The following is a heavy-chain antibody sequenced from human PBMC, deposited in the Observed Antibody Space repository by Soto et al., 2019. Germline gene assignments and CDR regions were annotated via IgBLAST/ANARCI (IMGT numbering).Heavy chain of an antibody. CDR2: IYYSGST. CDR3: ARGGDTMVRGVTEFDY. J-gene: IGHJ4*02. V-gene: IGHV4-31*03. D-gene: IGHD3-10*01. CDR1: GGSISSGGYY. Sequence: PSETLSLTCTVSGGSISSGGYYWSWIRQHPGKGLEWIGYIYYSGSTYYNPSLKSRVTISVDTSKNQFSLKLSSVTAADTALYYCARGGDTMVRGVTEFDYWGQGTLVTVLL.